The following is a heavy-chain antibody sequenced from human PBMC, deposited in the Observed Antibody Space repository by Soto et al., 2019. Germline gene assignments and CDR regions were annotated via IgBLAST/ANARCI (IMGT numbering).Heavy chain of an antibody. J-gene: IGHJ4*02. CDR3: VRDYLGY. CDR1: GFTFSSYW. CDR2: IKGDGSEK. V-gene: IGHV3-7*04. Sequence: EVHLVESGGGLVQPGGSLRLSCAASGFTFSSYWMSWVRQAPGKGLEWVANIKGDGSEKNYVDSVKGRFTISRDNDKNSLDLQRSSLRAEDTAEYYWVRDYLGYWGQGTLVTVSS.